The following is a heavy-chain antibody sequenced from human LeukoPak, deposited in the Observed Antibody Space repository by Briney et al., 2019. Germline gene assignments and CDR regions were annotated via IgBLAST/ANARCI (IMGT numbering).Heavy chain of an antibody. CDR2: ISYDGSNK. D-gene: IGHD3-9*01. CDR3: AKDQADYDILTGYSMDV. Sequence: GGSLRLSCAASGFTFSSYGMHWVRQAPGKGLEWVAVISYDGSNKYYADSVKGRFTISRDNSKNTLYLQMNSLRAEDTAVYYCAKDQADYDILTGYSMDVWGQGTTVTVSS. V-gene: IGHV3-30*18. CDR1: GFTFSSYG. J-gene: IGHJ6*02.